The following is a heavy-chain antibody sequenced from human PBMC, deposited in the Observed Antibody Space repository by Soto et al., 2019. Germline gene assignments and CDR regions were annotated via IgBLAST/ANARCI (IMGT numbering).Heavy chain of an antibody. CDR3: THRGGATVGLYYFDY. D-gene: IGHD3-16*01. V-gene: IGHV2-5*01. J-gene: IGHJ4*02. CDR2: IYWRDDK. CDR1: GFSLSTTGVG. Sequence: SGPTLVNPTQTLTLTCTFSGFSLSTTGVGVSWIRQPPGKALEWLALIYWRDDKRYSPSLKSRLTITKDTSKNQVVLTMTNMEPVDTATYYCTHRGGATVGLYYFDYWGQGALVPVSS.